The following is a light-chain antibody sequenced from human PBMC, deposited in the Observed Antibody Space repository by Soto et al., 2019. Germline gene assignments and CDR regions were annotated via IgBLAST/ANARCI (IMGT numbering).Light chain of an antibody. Sequence: QSALTQPPSMSAAPGQKVPISCSGSSSNIGDNFVSWYQHLPGIAPKLLIFDNSQRPSEIPDRFFGSKSGTIATLAITGPQTGDEAVYYCATWDSKLSAVVFGGGTKLTVL. V-gene: IGLV1-51*01. CDR3: ATWDSKLSAVV. CDR1: SSNIGDNF. J-gene: IGLJ2*01. CDR2: DNS.